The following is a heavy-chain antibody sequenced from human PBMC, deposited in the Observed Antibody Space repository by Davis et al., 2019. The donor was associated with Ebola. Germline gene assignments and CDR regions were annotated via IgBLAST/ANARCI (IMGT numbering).Heavy chain of an antibody. CDR1: GGTFSSYA. D-gene: IGHD6-19*01. CDR2: IIPIFGTA. Sequence: PVKVSCKASGGTFSSYAISWVRQAPGQGLEWMGGIIPIFGTANYAQKFQGRVTITADKSTSTAYMELSSLRSEDTAVYYCAIWKSSGWYESYYGMDVWGQGTTVTVSS. J-gene: IGHJ6*02. V-gene: IGHV1-69*06. CDR3: AIWKSSGWYESYYGMDV.